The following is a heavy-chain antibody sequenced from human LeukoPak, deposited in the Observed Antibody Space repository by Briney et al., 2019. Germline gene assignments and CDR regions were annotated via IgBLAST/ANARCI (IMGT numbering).Heavy chain of an antibody. Sequence: GGSLRLSCAASGLTFINYAMNWVRQAPGKGLEWVSVISDSGDSTHYADSVKGRFTVSRDNSKNTLYLQMNSLRAEDTAVYYCAKSGMIRGAMDVWGQGTTVTVSS. CDR3: AKSGMIRGAMDV. J-gene: IGHJ6*02. CDR1: GLTFINYA. V-gene: IGHV3-23*01. D-gene: IGHD3-10*01. CDR2: ISDSGDST.